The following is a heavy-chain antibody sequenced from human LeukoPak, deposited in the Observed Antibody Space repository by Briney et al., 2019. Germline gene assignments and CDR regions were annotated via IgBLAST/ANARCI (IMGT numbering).Heavy chain of an antibody. CDR1: GFTFSSYA. CDR3: ATAYSTTWSFSDF. Sequence: GGSLRLSCAASGFTFSSYAMSWVRQAPGKGLEWVSGPSDGGGYTYYADSVKGRFTKNTLYLQMNSLRAEDTAIYYCATAYSTTWSFSDFWGQGTLVTVSS. J-gene: IGHJ4*02. D-gene: IGHD6-13*01. CDR2: PSDGGGYT. V-gene: IGHV3-23*01.